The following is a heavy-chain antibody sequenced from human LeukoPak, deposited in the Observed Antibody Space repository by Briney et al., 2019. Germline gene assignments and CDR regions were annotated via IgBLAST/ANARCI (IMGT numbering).Heavy chain of an antibody. V-gene: IGHV3-11*01. CDR2: ITDSGSTI. CDR3: ARSIGLTGGGVDV. J-gene: IGHJ6*02. D-gene: IGHD3-9*01. CDR1: GFTFRDYN. Sequence: GGSLRLSCAASGFTFRDYNMNWVRQAPGKGLEWVSYITDSGSTIHYADSVNGRFTISRDNAKNSLYLQMNSLRAEDSAVYYCARSIGLTGGGVDVWGRGTTVTVSS.